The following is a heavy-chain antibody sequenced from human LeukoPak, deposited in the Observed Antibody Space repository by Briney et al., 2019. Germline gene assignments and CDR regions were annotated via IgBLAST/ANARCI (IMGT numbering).Heavy chain of an antibody. CDR3: ARGYGDNSVLVDY. CDR1: GTTFRNYW. D-gene: IGHD4-23*01. CDR2: INSDGSST. V-gene: IGHV3-74*01. J-gene: IGHJ4*02. Sequence: GGSLRLSCAASGTTFRNYWMHWVRQVPGKGLVWDSRINSDGSSTNYADSVKGRFTISRGNAKNTLYLQMNSLRAEDTAVYYCARGYGDNSVLVDYWGQGTLVSVSS.